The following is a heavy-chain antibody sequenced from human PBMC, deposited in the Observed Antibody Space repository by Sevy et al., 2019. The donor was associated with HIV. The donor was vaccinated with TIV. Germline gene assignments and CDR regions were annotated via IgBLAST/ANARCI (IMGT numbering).Heavy chain of an antibody. CDR1: GFTFSSYA. V-gene: IGHV3-30-3*01. Sequence: GGSLRLSCAASGFTFSSYAMHWVRQAPGKGLEWVAVISYDGSNKYYADSVKGRFTISRDNSKNTLYLQMNSLRAEDMAVYYCARDRSRGGIAVTGILGYFQHWGQGTLVTVSS. CDR3: ARDRSRGGIAVTGILGYFQH. J-gene: IGHJ1*01. CDR2: ISYDGSNK. D-gene: IGHD6-19*01.